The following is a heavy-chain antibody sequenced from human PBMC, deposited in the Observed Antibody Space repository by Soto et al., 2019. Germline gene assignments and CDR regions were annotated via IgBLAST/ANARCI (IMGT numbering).Heavy chain of an antibody. V-gene: IGHV3-30*18. CDR1: GFTFSSYG. D-gene: IGHD3-22*01. J-gene: IGHJ4*02. Sequence: PGGSLRLSCAASGFTFSSYGMHWVRQAPGKGLEWVAVISYDGSNKYYADSVKGRFTISRDNSENTLYLQMNSLRAEDTAVYYCAKDHYDSSGYFDYWGQGTLVTVSS. CDR3: AKDHYDSSGYFDY. CDR2: ISYDGSNK.